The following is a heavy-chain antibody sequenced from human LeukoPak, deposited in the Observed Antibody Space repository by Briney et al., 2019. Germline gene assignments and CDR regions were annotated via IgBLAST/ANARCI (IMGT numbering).Heavy chain of an antibody. Sequence: GGSLRLSCAASGFTFSSYAMSWVRQAPGKGLEWVSAISGSGGSTYYADSVKGRFTISRDNSKNTLYLQMNSLRAEDTAVYYCARSSKPGIAAAGFDYWGQGTLVTVSS. V-gene: IGHV3-23*01. CDR2: ISGSGGST. J-gene: IGHJ4*02. CDR1: GFTFSSYA. D-gene: IGHD6-13*01. CDR3: ARSSKPGIAAAGFDY.